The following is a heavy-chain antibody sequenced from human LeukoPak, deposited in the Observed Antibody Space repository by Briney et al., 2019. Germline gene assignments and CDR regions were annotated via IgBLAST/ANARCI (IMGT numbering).Heavy chain of an antibody. CDR3: ARDSIPAAVPREYYCYYYMDV. V-gene: IGHV1-69*05. D-gene: IGHD2-2*01. J-gene: IGHJ6*03. CDR2: IIPIFGTA. Sequence: ASVKVSCKASGGTFSSYAISWVRQAPGQGLEWMGGIIPIFGTANYAQKFQGRVTITTDESTSTAYMELSSLRSEDTAVYYCARDSIPAAVPREYYCYYYMDVWGKGTTVTVSS. CDR1: GGTFSSYA.